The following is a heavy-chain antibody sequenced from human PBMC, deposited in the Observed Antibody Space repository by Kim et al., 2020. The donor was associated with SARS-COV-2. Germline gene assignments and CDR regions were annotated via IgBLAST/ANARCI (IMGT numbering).Heavy chain of an antibody. CDR1: GFTFSDYY. CDR2: ISSSGSTI. CDR3: ARSHGGYDWIHYYYYYMDV. Sequence: GGSLRLSCAASGFTFSDYYMSWIRQAPGKGLEWVSYISSSGSTIYYADSVKGRFTISRDNAKNSLYLQMNSLRAEDTAVYYCARSHGGYDWIHYYYYYMDVWGKGTTVTVSS. J-gene: IGHJ6*03. D-gene: IGHD5-12*01. V-gene: IGHV3-11*01.